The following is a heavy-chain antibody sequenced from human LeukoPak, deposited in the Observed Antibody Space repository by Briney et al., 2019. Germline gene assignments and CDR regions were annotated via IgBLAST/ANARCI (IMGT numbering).Heavy chain of an antibody. Sequence: ASVKVSCKASGYTFNMYGISWVRQAPGQGLEWMGWFSPYNGHTNLAQKLQDRVTMTTDTSTSTAYMELRSLRSDDTAVYYCARDGYYYGSGSYWTFDYWGQGTLVTVSS. CDR1: GYTFNMYG. CDR2: FSPYNGHT. V-gene: IGHV1-18*01. CDR3: ARDGYYYGSGSYWTFDY. D-gene: IGHD3-10*01. J-gene: IGHJ4*02.